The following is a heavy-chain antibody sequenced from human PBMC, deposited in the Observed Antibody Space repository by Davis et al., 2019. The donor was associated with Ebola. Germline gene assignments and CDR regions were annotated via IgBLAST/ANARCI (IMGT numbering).Heavy chain of an antibody. V-gene: IGHV1-46*03. J-gene: IGHJ3*02. Sequence: ASVKVSCKASGYTFTNYYMHWVRRAPRQGLEWMGMINPNDGRTIYAQKFQGRVTVTRDTSTTTVYMDLSSLRSEDTALYYCTTPGGQDSGYDVFDIWGQGTMVTVSS. CDR3: TTPGGQDSGYDVFDI. D-gene: IGHD5-12*01. CDR2: INPNDGRT. CDR1: GYTFTNYY.